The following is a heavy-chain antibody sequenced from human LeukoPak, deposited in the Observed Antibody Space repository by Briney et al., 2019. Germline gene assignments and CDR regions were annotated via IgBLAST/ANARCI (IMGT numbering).Heavy chain of an antibody. D-gene: IGHD4-17*01. CDR3: ARERTTVTRRGYFDY. CDR2: IKQDGSEK. V-gene: IGHV3-7*01. CDR1: GFTFSSYW. J-gene: IGHJ4*02. Sequence: GGSLRLSCAASGFTFSSYWMSWVRQAPGKGLERVANIKQDGSEKYYVDSVKGRFTISRDNAKNSLYLQMNSLRAEDTAVYYCARERTTVTRRGYFDYWGQGTLVTVSS.